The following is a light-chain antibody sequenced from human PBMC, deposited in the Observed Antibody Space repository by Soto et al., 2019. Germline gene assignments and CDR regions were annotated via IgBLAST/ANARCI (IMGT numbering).Light chain of an antibody. CDR1: QDISTY. CDR3: QQYDNQFT. CDR2: DAS. J-gene: IGKJ3*01. V-gene: IGKV1-33*01. Sequence: DIQMTQSPPSLSASVGDRVTITCQASQDISTYLNWYQRIPGKAPKLLIYDASKLETGVPSRFSGSGSGTDFILTISSLQPEDIATYYCQQYDNQFTFGPGTKVNIK.